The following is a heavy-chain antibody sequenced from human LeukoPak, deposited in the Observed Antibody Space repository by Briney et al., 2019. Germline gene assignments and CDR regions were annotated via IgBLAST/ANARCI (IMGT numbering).Heavy chain of an antibody. J-gene: IGHJ3*02. CDR2: INHSGST. CDR3: AKSNGYGLVDI. Sequence: SETLSLTCAVYGGSFSGYYWSWIRQPPGKGLEWIGEINHSGSTNYNPSLKSRVTISLDTSRNQLSLKPTSVTAADTAVYYCAKSNGYGLVDIWGQGTMVTVSS. D-gene: IGHD3-10*01. V-gene: IGHV4-34*01. CDR1: GGSFSGYY.